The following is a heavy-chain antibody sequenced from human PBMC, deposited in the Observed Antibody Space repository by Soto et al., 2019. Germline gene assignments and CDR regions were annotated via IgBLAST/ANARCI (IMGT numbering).Heavy chain of an antibody. Sequence: QVQLVESGGGVVQPGRSLRLSCAASGFTFSGYAMHCVRQAPGKGLEWVAVMSFDGTYKSYADSVKGRFTISRDNSKNPLYLQMNDLRPADTALYYCASGGDWTCNYSFKYWGQGTLVTVSS. CDR2: MSFDGTYK. CDR1: GFTFSGYA. D-gene: IGHD2-21*02. V-gene: IGHV3-30-3*01. CDR3: ASGGDWTCNYSFKY. J-gene: IGHJ4*02.